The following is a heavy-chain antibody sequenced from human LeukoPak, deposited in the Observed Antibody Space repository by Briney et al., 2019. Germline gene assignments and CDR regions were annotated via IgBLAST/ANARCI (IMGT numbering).Heavy chain of an antibody. CDR1: GFTFDDYA. D-gene: IGHD2-15*01. J-gene: IGHJ4*02. CDR2: ISWNSGSI. CDR3: AGERRYCSGGSCYASRNFDY. Sequence: PGRSLRLSCAASGFTFDDYAMHWVRQAPGKGLEWVSGISWNSGSIGYADSVKGRFTISRDNAKNSLYLQMNSLRAEDTAVYYCAGERRYCSGGSCYASRNFDYWGQGTLVTVSS. V-gene: IGHV3-9*01.